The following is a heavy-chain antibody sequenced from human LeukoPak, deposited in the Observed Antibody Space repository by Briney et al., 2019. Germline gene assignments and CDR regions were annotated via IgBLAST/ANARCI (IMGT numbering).Heavy chain of an antibody. J-gene: IGHJ6*03. V-gene: IGHV1-18*01. D-gene: IGHD3-10*01. Sequence: ASVKVSCKASGYTFTSYGISWVRQAPGQGLEWMGWISAYNGNTNYAQKLQGRVTMTTDTSTSTAYMELRSLRSDDTAVYYCARQSKTYYGSGSYLYYYYMDVWGKGTTVTVSS. CDR3: ARQSKTYYGSGSYLYYYYMDV. CDR1: GYTFTSYG. CDR2: ISAYNGNT.